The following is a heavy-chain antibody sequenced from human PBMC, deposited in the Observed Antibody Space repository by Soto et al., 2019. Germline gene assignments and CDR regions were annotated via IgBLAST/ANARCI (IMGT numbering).Heavy chain of an antibody. Sequence: SETLSLTCTVSCYSISSGYHWAWIRQPPGKGLEWLGSVHYSGNTYYNPSLKSRLTISVDKSKNQFSLNLSSVTAADTAVYYCARQDRVVAEGRWFDPWGQGTLVTVSS. CDR3: ARQDRVVAEGRWFDP. CDR2: VHYSGNT. D-gene: IGHD2-15*01. CDR1: CYSISSGYH. J-gene: IGHJ5*02. V-gene: IGHV4-38-2*02.